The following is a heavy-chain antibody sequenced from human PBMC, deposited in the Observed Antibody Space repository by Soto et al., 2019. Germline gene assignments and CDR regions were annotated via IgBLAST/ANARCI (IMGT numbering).Heavy chain of an antibody. Sequence: QVQLVQSGAEVKRPGASVKVSCKASGYTFTNFGISWVRQAPGQGLEWMGWISAYNGSTNYTQKFQGRVTMTTDTSTATADMELRSMRSDDTAVYCCARGGTTIDCWGQGTLVTFSS. CDR3: ARGGTTIDC. V-gene: IGHV1-18*01. CDR2: ISAYNGST. CDR1: GYTFTNFG. D-gene: IGHD4-17*01. J-gene: IGHJ4*02.